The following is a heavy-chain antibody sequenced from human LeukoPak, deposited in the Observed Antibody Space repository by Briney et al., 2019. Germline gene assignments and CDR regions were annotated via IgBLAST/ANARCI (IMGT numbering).Heavy chain of an antibody. CDR3: ARAKVNYSGLNWFDP. J-gene: IGHJ5*02. CDR1: GGSISSSSSY. D-gene: IGHD4-23*01. V-gene: IGHV4-61*01. Sequence: SETLSLTCTVSGGSISSSSSYWSWIRQPPGKGLEWIGYIYYSGSTNYNPSLKSRVTISIDTSKNQFSLKLSSVTAADTAVYYCARAKVNYSGLNWFDPWGQGTLVTVSS. CDR2: IYYSGST.